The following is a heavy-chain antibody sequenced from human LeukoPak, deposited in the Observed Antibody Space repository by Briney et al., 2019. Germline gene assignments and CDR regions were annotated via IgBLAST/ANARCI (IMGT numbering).Heavy chain of an antibody. CDR2: INPNSGGT. V-gene: IGHV1-2*02. J-gene: IGHJ4*02. CDR3: ASVIAAAGTAPFDY. Sequence: ASVKVSCKASGYTFTCYYMHWVRQAPGQGLEWMGWINPNSGGTNYAQKFQGRVTMTSDTSISTAYMELSSLRSEDTAVYYCASVIAAAGTAPFDYWGQGTLVTVSS. CDR1: GYTFTCYY. D-gene: IGHD6-13*01.